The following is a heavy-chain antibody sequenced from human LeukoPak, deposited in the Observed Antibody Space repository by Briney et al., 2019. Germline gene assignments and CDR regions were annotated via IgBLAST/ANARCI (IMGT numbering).Heavy chain of an antibody. CDR1: GGTFSSYA. D-gene: IGHD5-12*01. V-gene: IGHV1-69*05. Sequence: SVKVSCKASGGTFSSYAISWVRQAPGQGLEWMGRIIPIFGTANYAQKFQGRVTITTDETTSTAYMELSSLRSEDTAVYYCARGPLGRRGYSGYVTFDYWGQGTLVTVSS. J-gene: IGHJ4*02. CDR2: IIPIFGTA. CDR3: ARGPLGRRGYSGYVTFDY.